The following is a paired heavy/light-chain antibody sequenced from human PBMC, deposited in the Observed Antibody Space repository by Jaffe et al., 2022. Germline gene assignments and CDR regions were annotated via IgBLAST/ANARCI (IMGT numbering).Light chain of an antibody. CDR1: QSVSTY. J-gene: IGKJ4*01. Sequence: EIVLTQSPATLSLSPGERATLSCRASQSVSTYLAWYQQKPGQAPRLLIYDASNRATGIPARFSGSGSGTDFTLIISSLEPEDFAVYYCQQRSDWPPLTFGGGTKVEI. V-gene: IGKV3-11*01. CDR3: QQRSDWPPLT. CDR2: DAS.
Heavy chain of an antibody. CDR2: ISGSTT. CDR1: GFSFSTYV. Sequence: EVQLLESGGGLVQPGGSLRLSCAASGFSFSTYVMNWVRQAPGKGLEWVSSISGSTTYYADSVKGRFTVSRDNSKNTLYLQMNSLRAEDTAVYYCATSFGGVIPNFDYWGQGTLVPVSS. J-gene: IGHJ4*02. CDR3: ATSFGGVIPNFDY. D-gene: IGHD3-16*02. V-gene: IGHV3-23*01.